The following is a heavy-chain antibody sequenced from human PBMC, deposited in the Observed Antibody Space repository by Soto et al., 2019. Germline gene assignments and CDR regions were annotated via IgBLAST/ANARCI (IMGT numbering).Heavy chain of an antibody. CDR2: INPYNANT. D-gene: IGHD3-16*01. CDR1: GYTFTNHG. V-gene: IGHV1-18*04. J-gene: IGHJ3*02. Sequence: QVQLVQSGTEVKKPGASVKVYCKTSGYTFTNHGINWVRQAPGQGLEWMGWINPYNANTNYAQKLQGRVTMTTDTSTTPAYMDLRRLTSDDTAVYYCARDRVAGIWVDAFATWGQGTVVTGSS. CDR3: ARDRVAGIWVDAFAT.